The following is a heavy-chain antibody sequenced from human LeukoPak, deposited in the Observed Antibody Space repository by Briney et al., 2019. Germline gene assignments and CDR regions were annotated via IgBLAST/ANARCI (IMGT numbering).Heavy chain of an antibody. Sequence: PGESLKISSEGSGYSFTSYWIGWVRQMPGKGLEWMGIIYPGDSDTRYSPSFQGQVTISADKSISTAYLQWSSLKASDTAMYYCARRQRLTGDSLAAFDIWGQGTMVTVSS. CDR3: ARRQRLTGDSLAAFDI. CDR2: IYPGDSDT. J-gene: IGHJ3*02. V-gene: IGHV5-51*01. D-gene: IGHD7-27*01. CDR1: GYSFTSYW.